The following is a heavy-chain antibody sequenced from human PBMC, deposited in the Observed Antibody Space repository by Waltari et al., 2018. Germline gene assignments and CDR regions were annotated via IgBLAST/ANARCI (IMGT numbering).Heavy chain of an antibody. CDR3: VMYSSSFLGDC. CDR1: GFIFNNYW. J-gene: IGHJ4*02. Sequence: EVQLVESGGGLVQPGGSLRLSFAASGFIFNNYWMHWVRQAPGKGLVSVSHINTDGSITNYADAVKGRFTISRDNAKNTLFLQMNSLRAEDTAVYYCVMYSSSFLGDCWGQGTLVTVSS. V-gene: IGHV3-74*01. D-gene: IGHD6-13*01. CDR2: INTDGSIT.